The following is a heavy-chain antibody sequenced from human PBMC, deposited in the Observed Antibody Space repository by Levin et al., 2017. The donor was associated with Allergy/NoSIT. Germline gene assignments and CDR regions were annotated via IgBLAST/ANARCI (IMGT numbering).Heavy chain of an antibody. CDR3: TRANPLYDSSGYYYGGFDI. Sequence: GGSLRLSCTASGFTFGDYAMSWFRQAPGKGLEWVGFIRSKAYGGTTEYAASVKGRFTISRDDSKSIAYLQMNSLKTEDTAVYYCTRANPLYDSSGYYYGGFDIWGQGTMVTVSS. V-gene: IGHV3-49*03. CDR2: IRSKAYGGTT. J-gene: IGHJ3*02. D-gene: IGHD3-22*01. CDR1: GFTFGDYA.